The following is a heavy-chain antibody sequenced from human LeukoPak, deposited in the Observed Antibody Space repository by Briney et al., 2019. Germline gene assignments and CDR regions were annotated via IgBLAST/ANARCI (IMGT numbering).Heavy chain of an antibody. J-gene: IGHJ4*02. Sequence: ASVKLSCKASGYTFTDYYIHWVRQAPGQGLEWMGWMNPNNGGTDSAQKFQDRVTMTSDTSISTAYIDVSRLRSDDAAVYYCARDRILGVTDYWGQGTLVTVSS. CDR3: ARDRILGVTDY. V-gene: IGHV1-2*02. CDR2: MNPNNGGT. CDR1: GYTFTDYY. D-gene: IGHD2-21*02.